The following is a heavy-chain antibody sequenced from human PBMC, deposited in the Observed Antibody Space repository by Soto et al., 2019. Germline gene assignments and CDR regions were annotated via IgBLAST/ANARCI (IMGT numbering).Heavy chain of an antibody. CDR1: GYTFTSYY. D-gene: IGHD2-15*01. V-gene: IGHV1-46*01. J-gene: IGHJ6*02. CDR2: INPSGGST. Sequence: QVQLVQSGAEVKKPGASVKVSCKASGYTFTSYYMHWVRQAPGQGLEWMGIINPSGGSTSYAQKFQGRVTMTTDTSTSTVYMELSSLRSEDTAVYYCARDCSGGSCSDAYYGMDVWGQGTTVTVSS. CDR3: ARDCSGGSCSDAYYGMDV.